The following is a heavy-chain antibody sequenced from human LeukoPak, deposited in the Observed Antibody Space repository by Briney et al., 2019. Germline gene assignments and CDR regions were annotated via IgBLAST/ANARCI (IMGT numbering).Heavy chain of an antibody. CDR1: GFTVSSNY. CDR2: IYSGGST. V-gene: IGHV3-53*01. CDR3: ARDLGASYYYSMDV. J-gene: IGHJ6*02. D-gene: IGHD4-17*01. Sequence: PGGSLRLSCAASGFTVSSNYMSWVRQAPGKGLQWVSIIYSGGSTCYADSVKGRLTISRDNSKNTLYLQMNSLRAEDTAVYYCARDLGASYYYSMDVWGQGTTVTVSS.